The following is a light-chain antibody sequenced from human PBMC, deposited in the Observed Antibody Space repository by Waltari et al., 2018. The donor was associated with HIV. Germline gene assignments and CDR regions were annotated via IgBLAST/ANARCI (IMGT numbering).Light chain of an antibody. CDR3: SSYRTASTLI. J-gene: IGLJ2*01. CDR1: NSDIATYNY. CDR2: EVT. V-gene: IGLV2-14*01. Sequence: QSALTQPASVSGSPGQSLTIPCTGTNSDIATYNYVPWYQQPPGKAPKLMIYEVTKRPSGVSSRFSGSKSASTASLTVSGLQPEDEADYYCSSYRTASTLIFGGGTKLTVL.